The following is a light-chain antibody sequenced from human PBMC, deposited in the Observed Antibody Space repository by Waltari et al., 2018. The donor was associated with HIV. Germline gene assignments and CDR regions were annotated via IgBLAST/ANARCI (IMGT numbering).Light chain of an antibody. Sequence: DIQMTPSPSYLSASVADRVTITCQASQDISTNLHWYQQKPGKAPQVLIYDAVNLETGVPSRFSGSGSGTKFIMTINSLQPEDIATYYCQQSASLTPLTFGGGTKVEI. CDR3: QQSASLTPLT. CDR1: QDISTN. CDR2: DAV. V-gene: IGKV1-33*01. J-gene: IGKJ4*01.